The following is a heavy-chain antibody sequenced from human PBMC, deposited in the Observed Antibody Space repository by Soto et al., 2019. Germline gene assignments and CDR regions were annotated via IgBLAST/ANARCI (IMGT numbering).Heavy chain of an antibody. J-gene: IGHJ6*02. CDR1: GYSFTIYW. Sequence: GESLKISCKGSGYSFTIYWIGWVRQMPGKGLEWMGIIYPGDSDTRYSPSFQGQVTISADKSISTAYLQWSSLKASDTAMYYCARRNSIAAAGGGLYYYYGMDVWGQGTTVTVSS. CDR2: IYPGDSDT. V-gene: IGHV5-51*01. CDR3: ARRNSIAAAGGGLYYYYGMDV. D-gene: IGHD6-13*01.